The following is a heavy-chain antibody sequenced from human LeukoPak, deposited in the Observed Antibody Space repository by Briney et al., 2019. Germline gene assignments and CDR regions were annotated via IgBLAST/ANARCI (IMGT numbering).Heavy chain of an antibody. J-gene: IGHJ5*02. CDR3: ARLSSSWQNWFDP. Sequence: GSLRLSCAASGFTFSDHYMSWIRQAPGKGLEWVSYISSSGSTIYYADSVKGRFTISRDNAKNSLYLQTNSLRAEDTAVYYCARLSSSWQNWFDPWGQGTLVTVSS. D-gene: IGHD6-13*01. CDR1: GFTFSDHY. CDR2: ISSSGSTI. V-gene: IGHV3-11*01.